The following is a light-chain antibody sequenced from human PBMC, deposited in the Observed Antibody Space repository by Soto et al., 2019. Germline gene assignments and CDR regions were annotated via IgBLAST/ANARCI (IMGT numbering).Light chain of an antibody. V-gene: IGKV3-20*01. CDR3: QQYGSSPLYP. CDR1: QSVSSSY. CDR2: GAS. Sequence: EIVLTQSPGTLSLSPGERATLSCRASQSVSSSYLAWYQQKPGQAPRLLIYGASSRATGVPDRFSGSGSGTDFTHTISRLEPEDFAVYYCQQYGSSPLYPFGQGTKLEIK. J-gene: IGKJ2*01.